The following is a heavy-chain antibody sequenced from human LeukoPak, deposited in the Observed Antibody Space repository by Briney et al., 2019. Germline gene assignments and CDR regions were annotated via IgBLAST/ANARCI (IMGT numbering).Heavy chain of an antibody. CDR3: ARDHGCSSTSCFLWMNNWFDP. CDR2: ISAYNGNT. CDR1: GYTFTSYG. Sequence: GASVKVSCKASGYTFTSYGISWVRQAPGQGLEWMGRISAYNGNTNYAQKLQGRVTMTTDTSTSTAYMELRSLRSDDTAVYYCARDHGCSSTSCFLWMNNWFDPWGQGTLVTVSS. V-gene: IGHV1-18*01. J-gene: IGHJ5*02. D-gene: IGHD2-2*01.